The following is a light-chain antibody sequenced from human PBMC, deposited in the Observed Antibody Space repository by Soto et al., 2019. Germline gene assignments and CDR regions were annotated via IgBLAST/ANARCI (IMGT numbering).Light chain of an antibody. CDR1: QSVSSD. Sequence: EIVMTLSPATLSVSPGDRVTLSCRASQSVSSDLAWYQQRPGQAPRLLIYGASTRATGIPARFSGTGSGTEFTLTISSLQSEDFAIYSCQQYNSWPPYTFGQGTKLEIK. CDR2: GAS. CDR3: QQYNSWPPYT. J-gene: IGKJ2*01. V-gene: IGKV3-15*01.